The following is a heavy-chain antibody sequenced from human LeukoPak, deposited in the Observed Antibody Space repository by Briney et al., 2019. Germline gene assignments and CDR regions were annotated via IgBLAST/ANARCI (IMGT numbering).Heavy chain of an antibody. CDR1: GFTFSTYA. Sequence: GGSLRLSCAASGFTFSTYAMSWVRQAPGKGLEWVSTISDNGRYTFYTDSVKGRFTVSRDNSKSTLYLQMNSLRAEDTALYYCAKVGVNGKCWYDFWGQGTLVTVSP. D-gene: IGHD1-20*01. V-gene: IGHV3-23*01. CDR3: AKVGVNGKCWYDF. J-gene: IGHJ4*02. CDR2: ISDNGRYT.